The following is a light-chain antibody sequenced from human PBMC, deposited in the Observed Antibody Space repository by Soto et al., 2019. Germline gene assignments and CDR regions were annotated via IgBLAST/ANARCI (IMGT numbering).Light chain of an antibody. CDR2: RAS. Sequence: EIVMTQSPATLSVSPGGRATLSCRASQSISDTLAWYQQKPGRAPRLLIYRASTRATGIPARFSGSGSGTEFTLTISSLQSEDFALYYCHQYENWPQTFGQGTKVDIK. CDR3: HQYENWPQT. CDR1: QSISDT. V-gene: IGKV3-15*01. J-gene: IGKJ1*01.